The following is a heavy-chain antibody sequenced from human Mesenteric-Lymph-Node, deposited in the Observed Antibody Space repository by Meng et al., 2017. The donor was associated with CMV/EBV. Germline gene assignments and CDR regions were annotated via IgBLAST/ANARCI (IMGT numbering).Heavy chain of an antibody. Sequence: GESLKISCAASGFIFSTYWMSWVRQAPGKGLEWVANIDQNGSDKYYVDSVKGRFTISRDNAKSSVYLQMNSLRVEDTAVYYCARDPHFGALDYWGQGTLVTVSS. CDR2: IDQNGSDK. D-gene: IGHD3-10*01. CDR1: GFIFSTYW. J-gene: IGHJ4*02. CDR3: ARDPHFGALDY. V-gene: IGHV3-7*01.